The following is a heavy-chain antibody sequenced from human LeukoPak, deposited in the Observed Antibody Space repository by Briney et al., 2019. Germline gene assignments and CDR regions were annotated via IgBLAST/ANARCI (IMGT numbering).Heavy chain of an antibody. CDR1: GFTFNRCW. V-gene: IGHV3-23*01. J-gene: IGHJ3*02. CDR2: ISGSGGGT. CDR3: AKGPSGWYSGAFDI. D-gene: IGHD6-19*01. Sequence: GGSLRLSCVVSGFTFNRCWMNWVRQAPGKGLEWVSAISGSGGGTYYADSVKGRFTISRDSSKNTLYLQMNSLRAEDTAVYYCAKGPSGWYSGAFDIWGQGTMVTVSS.